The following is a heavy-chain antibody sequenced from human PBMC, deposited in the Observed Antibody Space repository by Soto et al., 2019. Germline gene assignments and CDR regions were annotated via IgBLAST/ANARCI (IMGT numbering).Heavy chain of an antibody. D-gene: IGHD2-15*01. V-gene: IGHV1-69*01. CDR1: GGTFSSYA. CDR3: ARSQGGSSSLDIYYYYYYGMDV. J-gene: IGHJ6*02. Sequence: QVQLVQSGAEVKKPGSSVKVSCKAPGGTFSSYAISWVRQAPGQGLEWMGGIIPIFGTANYAQKLQGRVTITADESTSTGYMERSSLRSEDTAVYYCARSQGGSSSLDIYYYYYYGMDVWGQGTTVTVSS. CDR2: IIPIFGTA.